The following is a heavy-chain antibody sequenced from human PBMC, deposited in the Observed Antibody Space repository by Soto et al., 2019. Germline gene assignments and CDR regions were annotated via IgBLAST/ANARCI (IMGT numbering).Heavy chain of an antibody. V-gene: IGHV3-11*05. CDR1: GFTFSDYY. D-gene: IGHD3-22*01. CDR2: ISSSTSHT. Sequence: GGSLRLSCAVSGFTFSDYYMTWIRQAPGKGLEWVSYISSSTSHTNYADSVKGRFTISRDNAKNSLFLQMNSLRAEDTAVYYCARVSDYYDSSGYYDYWGQGTLVTVSS. CDR3: ARVSDYYDSSGYYDY. J-gene: IGHJ4*02.